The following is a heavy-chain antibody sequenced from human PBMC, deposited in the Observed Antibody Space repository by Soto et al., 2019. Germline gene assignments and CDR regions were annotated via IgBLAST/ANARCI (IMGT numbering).Heavy chain of an antibody. D-gene: IGHD3-22*01. CDR2: ISGYNGYT. CDR1: GYTFTNYG. CDR3: ARDHYDRSGGFDS. Sequence: QVQLVQSGAEVKKPGASVKVSCKASGYTFTNYGISWVRQAPGQGLEWVGWISGYNGYTQFAQNLEGRLTVTTDTSTSTAYMELRSLRSDDTAVYYCARDHYDRSGGFDSWGQGTLVTVSS. J-gene: IGHJ4*02. V-gene: IGHV1-18*01.